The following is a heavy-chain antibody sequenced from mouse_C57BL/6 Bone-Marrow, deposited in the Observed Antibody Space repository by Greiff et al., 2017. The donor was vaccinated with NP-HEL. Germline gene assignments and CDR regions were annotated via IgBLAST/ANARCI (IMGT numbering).Heavy chain of an antibody. J-gene: IGHJ4*01. CDR3: ARLYYDYGGYAMDY. D-gene: IGHD2-4*01. CDR1: GYTFTTYP. Sequence: QVHVKQSGAELVKPGASVKMSCKASGYTFTTYPIEWMKQNHGKRLEWIGNFHPYNDDTKYNEKFKGKATLTVEKSSSTVYLELSRLTSDDSAVYYCARLYYDYGGYAMDYWGQGTSVTVSS. CDR2: FHPYNDDT. V-gene: IGHV1-47*01.